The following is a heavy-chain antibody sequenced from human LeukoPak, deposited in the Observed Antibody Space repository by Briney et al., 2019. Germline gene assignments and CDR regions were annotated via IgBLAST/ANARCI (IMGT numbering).Heavy chain of an antibody. J-gene: IGHJ4*02. Sequence: PGGSLRLSCAASGFTFSSYEMNWVRQAPGKGLEWVSYISSSGGTIYYADSVKGRFTISRDNAKNSLYPQMNSLRAEDTAVYYCARGGGYSSGWYHQPFDYWGQGTLVTVSS. D-gene: IGHD6-19*01. CDR1: GFTFSSYE. CDR3: ARGGGYSSGWYHQPFDY. CDR2: ISSSGGTI. V-gene: IGHV3-48*03.